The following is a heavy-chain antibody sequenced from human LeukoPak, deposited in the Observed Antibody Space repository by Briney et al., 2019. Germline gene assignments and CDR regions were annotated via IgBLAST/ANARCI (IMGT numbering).Heavy chain of an antibody. CDR2: IIPIFGTA. CDR3: ARDNCGGDCYPSD. V-gene: IGHV1-69*13. D-gene: IGHD2-21*02. CDR1: GGTFSSYA. Sequence: GASVKVSCKASGGTFSSYAISWVRQAPGQGLEWMGGIIPIFGTANYAPKFQGRVTITADESTSTAYMELSSLRSEDTAVYYCARDNCGGDCYPSDWGQGTLVTVSS. J-gene: IGHJ4*02.